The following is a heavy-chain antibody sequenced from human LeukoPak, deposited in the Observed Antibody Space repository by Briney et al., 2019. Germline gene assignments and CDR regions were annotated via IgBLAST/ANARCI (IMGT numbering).Heavy chain of an antibody. Sequence: PSETLSLTCTVSGVSINSYWSWIRQPAGKGLEWIGRISGSGTITYNPALQSRLSISIDTSKNQFSLKLMSVTAADTAVYYCARDSGTTGEVKFDPWGQGTLVTVSS. J-gene: IGHJ5*02. D-gene: IGHD3-10*01. CDR1: GVSINSY. CDR2: ISGSGTI. CDR3: ARDSGTTGEVKFDP. V-gene: IGHV4-4*07.